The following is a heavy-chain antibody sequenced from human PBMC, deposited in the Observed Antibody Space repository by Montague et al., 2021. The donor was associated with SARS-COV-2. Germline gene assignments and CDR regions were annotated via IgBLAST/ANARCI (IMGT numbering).Heavy chain of an antibody. CDR2: FTGGNT. Sequence: SLRLSCAASGFTFSIYAMSWVRQAPGKGPQRVSTFTGGNTFYADSVKGRFTISRDNYKNTLYLQMNSLGAEDTAIYYCAKAEESGNYLSVGLDSWGPGTLVTVSS. V-gene: IGHV3-23*01. J-gene: IGHJ4*02. CDR3: AKAEESGNYLSVGLDS. D-gene: IGHD2/OR15-2a*01. CDR1: GFTFSIYA.